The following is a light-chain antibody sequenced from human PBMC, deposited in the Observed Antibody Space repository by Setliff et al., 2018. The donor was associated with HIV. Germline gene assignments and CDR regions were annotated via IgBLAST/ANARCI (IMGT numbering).Light chain of an antibody. Sequence: QSALTQPASVSGSPGQSITISCTGTSYDIGYKNCVSWYHQHPGKAPKLIIFDVSNRPSGISDRFSGSKSGNTASLAISGLQAEDEADYYCSSCTTITTYVFGPGTKVTVL. V-gene: IGLV2-14*01. J-gene: IGLJ1*01. CDR1: SYDIGYKNC. CDR3: SSCTTITTYV. CDR2: DVS.